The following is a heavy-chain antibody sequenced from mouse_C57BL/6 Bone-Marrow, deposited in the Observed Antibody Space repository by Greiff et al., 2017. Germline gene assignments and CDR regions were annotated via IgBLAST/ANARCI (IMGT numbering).Heavy chain of an antibody. CDR3: ARERVFTTVVAHWYFDV. Sequence: EVMLVESGGDLVKPGGSLKLSCAASGFTFSSYGMSWVRQTSDKRLEWVATISSGGSYTYYPDSVKGRFTISRDNAKNTLYLQMSSLKSEDTAMYYCARERVFTTVVAHWYFDVWGTGTTVTVSS. D-gene: IGHD1-1*01. V-gene: IGHV5-6*01. J-gene: IGHJ1*03. CDR1: GFTFSSYG. CDR2: ISSGGSYT.